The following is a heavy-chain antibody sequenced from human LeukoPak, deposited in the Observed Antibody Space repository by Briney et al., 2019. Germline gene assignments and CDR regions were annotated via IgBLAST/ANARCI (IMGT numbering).Heavy chain of an antibody. V-gene: IGHV1-2*06. D-gene: IGHD2-15*01. CDR2: INPNSGDT. Sequence: DSVKVSCKASGYSFTGYYMHWVRQAPGQGLEWIGRINPNSGDTSYAQKFQGRVTMTRDTSISTAYMELSRLRSDDTAVYYCAREYCSGGICYAYFDYWGQGTLVTVSS. CDR1: GYSFTGYY. CDR3: AREYCSGGICYAYFDY. J-gene: IGHJ4*02.